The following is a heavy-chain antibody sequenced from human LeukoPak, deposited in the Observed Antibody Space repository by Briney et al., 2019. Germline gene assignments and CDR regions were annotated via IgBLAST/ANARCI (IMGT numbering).Heavy chain of an antibody. D-gene: IGHD3-10*01. Sequence: GGSLRLSCAASGFTFSSYAVSWVRQAPGKGLEWVSAISGSGGSTYYADSVKGRFTISRDNSKNTLYLQMNSLRAEDTAVYYCAKEPKLWFGELGIDYWGQGTLVTVSS. CDR3: AKEPKLWFGELGIDY. J-gene: IGHJ4*02. V-gene: IGHV3-23*01. CDR2: ISGSGGST. CDR1: GFTFSSYA.